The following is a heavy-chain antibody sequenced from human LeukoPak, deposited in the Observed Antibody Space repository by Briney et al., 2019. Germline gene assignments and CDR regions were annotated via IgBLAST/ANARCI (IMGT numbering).Heavy chain of an antibody. Sequence: ASVKVSCKASGGTFSSYAISWVRQAPGQGLEWMGGIIPIFGTANYAQKFQGRVTITADESTSTAYMELSSLRSEDTAVYYCARDRGSYYDSSGYYLDYWGQGTLVTVSS. CDR1: GGTFSSYA. V-gene: IGHV1-69*13. J-gene: IGHJ4*02. D-gene: IGHD3-22*01. CDR3: ARDRGSYYDSSGYYLDY. CDR2: IIPIFGTA.